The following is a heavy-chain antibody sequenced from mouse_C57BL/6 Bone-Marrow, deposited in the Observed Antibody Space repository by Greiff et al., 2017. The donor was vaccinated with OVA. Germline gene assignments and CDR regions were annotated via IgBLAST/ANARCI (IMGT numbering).Heavy chain of an antibody. J-gene: IGHJ2*01. V-gene: IGHV5-16*01. CDR1: GFTFSDYY. CDR3: ARDLGFDY. D-gene: IGHD4-1*01. Sequence: EVMLVESEGGLVQPGSSMKLSCTASGFTFSDYYMAWVRQVPEKGLEWVANINYDGSSTYYLDSLKSRFIISRDNAKNILYLQMRSLKSEDTATYYCARDLGFDYWGQGTTLTVSS. CDR2: INYDGSST.